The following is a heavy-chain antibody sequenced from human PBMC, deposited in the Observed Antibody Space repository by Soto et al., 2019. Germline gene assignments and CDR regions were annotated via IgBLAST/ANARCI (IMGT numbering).Heavy chain of an antibody. D-gene: IGHD5-12*01. CDR2: INHSGST. CDR1: GGSFSGYY. J-gene: IGHJ4*02. Sequence: QVQLQQWGAGLLKPSETLSLTCAVYGGSFSGYYWSWIRQPPGKGLEWIGEINHSGSTNYHPSLKSRVPISVDTSKNQFSLKLSSVTAADTAVYYCARRGRDGYNYGFFDYWGQGTLVTVSS. CDR3: ARRGRDGYNYGFFDY. V-gene: IGHV4-34*01.